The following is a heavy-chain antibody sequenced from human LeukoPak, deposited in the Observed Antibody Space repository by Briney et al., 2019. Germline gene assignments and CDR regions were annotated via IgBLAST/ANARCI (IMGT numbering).Heavy chain of an antibody. CDR1: GYSFTSYW. CDR3: ARHSPYCSGGSCYWFDY. D-gene: IGHD2-15*01. V-gene: IGHV5-51*01. CDR2: IYPGDSDT. J-gene: IGHJ4*02. Sequence: GESLKISCKGPGYSFTSYWIGWVRQMPGKGLEWIGIIYPGDSDTRYSPSFQGQVTISADKSISTAYLQWSSLMASDTAMYYCARHSPYCSGGSCYWFDYWGQGTLVTVSS.